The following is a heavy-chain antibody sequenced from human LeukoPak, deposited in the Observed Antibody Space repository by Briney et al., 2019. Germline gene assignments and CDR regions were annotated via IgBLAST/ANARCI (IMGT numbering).Heavy chain of an antibody. CDR2: IWYDGSNK. J-gene: IGHJ4*02. Sequence: PGGSLRLSCAASGFTFSSYGMHWVCQAPGKGLEWVAVIWYDGSNKYYADSVKGRFTTSRDNSKNTLYLQMNSLRAEDTAVYYCANAHDFWSGYCDYWGQGTLVTVSS. CDR1: GFTFSSYG. CDR3: ANAHDFWSGYCDY. D-gene: IGHD3-3*01. V-gene: IGHV3-30*02.